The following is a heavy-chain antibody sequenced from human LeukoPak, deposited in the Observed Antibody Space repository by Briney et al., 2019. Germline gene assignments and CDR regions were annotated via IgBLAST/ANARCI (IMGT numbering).Heavy chain of an antibody. J-gene: IGHJ6*03. CDR1: GFTFDDYG. D-gene: IGHD2-8*01. Sequence: GGSLRLSCAASGFTFDDYGMSWVRQAPGKGLEWVSGISWNGGYTHYADSVKGRFTISRDNAKNSLYLQMNSLRAEDTALYYCARDLMMEGRYFNYYMDVWGEGTTVTVSS. V-gene: IGHV3-20*04. CDR2: ISWNGGYT. CDR3: ARDLMMEGRYFNYYMDV.